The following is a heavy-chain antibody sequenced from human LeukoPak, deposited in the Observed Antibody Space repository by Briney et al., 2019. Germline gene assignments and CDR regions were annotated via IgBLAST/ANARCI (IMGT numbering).Heavy chain of an antibody. D-gene: IGHD1-26*01. Sequence: QAGGSLRLSCAASGFTFSSYAMSWVRQAPGKGLEWVSAISGSGGSTYYADSVKGRFTISRDNAKNSLYLQMNSLRAEDTAVYYCAKLIVGAIDYWGQGALVTVSS. CDR2: ISGSGGST. J-gene: IGHJ4*02. V-gene: IGHV3-23*01. CDR1: GFTFSSYA. CDR3: AKLIVGAIDY.